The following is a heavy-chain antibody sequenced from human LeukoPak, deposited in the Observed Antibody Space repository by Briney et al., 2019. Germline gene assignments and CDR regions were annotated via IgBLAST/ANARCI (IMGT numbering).Heavy chain of an antibody. V-gene: IGHV4-4*07. CDR2: IYFSGST. CDR1: GGSISTYY. CDR3: ARVQTNWNYGPFDY. D-gene: IGHD1-7*01. Sequence: PSETLSLTCTVSGGSISTYYWSWIRQPAGKGLEGIGRIYFSGSTNYNPSLKSRATMSVDTSKSQFSLKLSSVIAADTAVYYCARVQTNWNYGPFDYWGQGTLVTVSS. J-gene: IGHJ4*02.